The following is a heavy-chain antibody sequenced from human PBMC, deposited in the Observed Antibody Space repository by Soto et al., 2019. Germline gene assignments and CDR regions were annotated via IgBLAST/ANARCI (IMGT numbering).Heavy chain of an antibody. V-gene: IGHV3-30*18. Sequence: QVQLVESGGGVVQPGRSLRLSCAASGFTFDSYGMHWVRQAPGKGLEWVAVISSDGNNKYYADSVKGRFTISRDNFKHTLYLQMSSLRAADTAVYYCAKDLLPNTVTTCGSWGQGTLVTVSS. CDR2: ISSDGNNK. CDR1: GFTFDSYG. CDR3: AKDLLPNTVTTCGS. J-gene: IGHJ5*02. D-gene: IGHD4-17*01.